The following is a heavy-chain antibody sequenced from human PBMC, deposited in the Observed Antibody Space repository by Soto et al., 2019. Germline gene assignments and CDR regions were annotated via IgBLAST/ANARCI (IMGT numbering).Heavy chain of an antibody. CDR1: GYTFTSYD. CDR2: MNPNSGNT. CDR3: ARDRQDYGSGSYANYYYYGMDV. D-gene: IGHD3-10*01. J-gene: IGHJ6*02. V-gene: IGHV1-8*01. Sequence: ASVKVSCKASGYTFTSYDINWVRQATGQGLEWMGWMNPNSGNTGYAQKFQGRVTMTRNTSISTAYMELSSLRSEDTAVYYCARDRQDYGSGSYANYYYYGMDVWGQGTTVTVS.